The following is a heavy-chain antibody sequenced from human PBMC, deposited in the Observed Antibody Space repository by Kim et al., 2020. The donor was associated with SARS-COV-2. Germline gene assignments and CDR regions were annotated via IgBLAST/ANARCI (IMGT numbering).Heavy chain of an antibody. D-gene: IGHD6-19*01. CDR3: ARIGYSSGSLDY. V-gene: IGHV3-7*03. J-gene: IGHJ4*02. Sequence: YYVDSVKCRFTISRDNAKNSVYLQMNSLRAEDTAVYYCARIGYSSGSLDYWGQGTLVTVSS.